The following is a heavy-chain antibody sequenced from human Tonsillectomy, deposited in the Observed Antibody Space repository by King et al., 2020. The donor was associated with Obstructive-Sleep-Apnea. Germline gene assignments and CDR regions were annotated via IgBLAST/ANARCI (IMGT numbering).Heavy chain of an antibody. V-gene: IGHV3-23*04. CDR3: AKSTGVATRGYDY. CDR1: GFTFSSYA. Sequence: MQLVQSGGGLVQPGGSLRLSCAASGFTFSSYAMSWVRQAPGKGLECGAAFSGSGCSTYHVDSVKGRFTISRDNSKNTLYLQMNSLRAEDTAVYYCAKSTGVATRGYDYWGQGTLVTVSS. CDR2: FSGSGCST. J-gene: IGHJ4*02. D-gene: IGHD5-12*01.